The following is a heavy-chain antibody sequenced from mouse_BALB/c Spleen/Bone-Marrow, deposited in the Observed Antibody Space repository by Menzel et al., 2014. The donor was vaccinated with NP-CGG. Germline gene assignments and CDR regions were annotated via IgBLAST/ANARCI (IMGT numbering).Heavy chain of an antibody. Sequence: EVKLVESGGGLVQPGGSLKLSCVASGFTFXSYGMSWVRQTPDKRLELVANINNNGGSTFYPDSVKGQFTIARDNAKNTLFLQMSSLKSEDTAMYYCARVYGWYFDVWGAGTTVTVSS. CDR3: ARVYGWYFDV. D-gene: IGHD1-1*01. CDR2: INNNGGST. J-gene: IGHJ1*01. CDR1: GFTFXSYG. V-gene: IGHV5-6-3*01.